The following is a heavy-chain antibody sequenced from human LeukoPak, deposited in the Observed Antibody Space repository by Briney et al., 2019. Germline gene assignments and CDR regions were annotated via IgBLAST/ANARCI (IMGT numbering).Heavy chain of an antibody. V-gene: IGHV3-64D*06. J-gene: IGHJ4*02. CDR2: ISSNGGST. CDR3: VKDAFLGYCSSTSCGPFDY. D-gene: IGHD2-2*01. CDR1: GFTFSSYA. Sequence: GGSLRLSGSASGFTFSSYAMHWVRQAPGKGLEYVSAISSNGGSTYYADSVKGRFTISRDNSKNTLYLQMSSLRAEDTAVYYCVKDAFLGYCSSTSCGPFDYWGQGTLVTVSS.